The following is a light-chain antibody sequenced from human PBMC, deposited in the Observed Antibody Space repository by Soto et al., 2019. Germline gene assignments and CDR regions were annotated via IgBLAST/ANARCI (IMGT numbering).Light chain of an antibody. CDR2: EVN. CDR1: SSDVGGYNY. CDR3: GSFAGNNKLV. V-gene: IGLV2-8*01. Sequence: QSALTQPPSASGSPGQSVTISCTGTSSDVGGYNYVSWYQQHPGKAPKLMIYEVNKRPSGVPGRFSGSKSGNTASLTVSGLQAEDEADYYCGSFAGNNKLVFGGGTKVTVL. J-gene: IGLJ2*01.